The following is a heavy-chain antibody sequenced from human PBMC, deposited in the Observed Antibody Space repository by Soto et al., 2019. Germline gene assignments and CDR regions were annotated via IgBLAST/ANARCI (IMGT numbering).Heavy chain of an antibody. CDR1: GFTFSSYN. V-gene: IGHV3-48*01. Sequence: GGSLRLSCAASGFTFSSYNMNWVGQAPGKGLEWISDISLSSSTIFYADSVKGRFTISRENAKNSLYLQMNSLRAGDTAVYYCARSTYGRDAFDIWGQGTMVTVSS. D-gene: IGHD4-17*01. CDR3: ARSTYGRDAFDI. CDR2: ISLSSSTI. J-gene: IGHJ3*02.